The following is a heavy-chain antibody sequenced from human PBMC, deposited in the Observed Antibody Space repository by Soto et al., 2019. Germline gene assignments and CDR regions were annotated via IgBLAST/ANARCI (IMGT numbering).Heavy chain of an antibody. CDR1: GFTFSSYA. CDR2: ISYDGSNK. V-gene: IGHV3-30-3*01. CDR3: ARGLYLAEDV. J-gene: IGHJ6*02. D-gene: IGHD2-2*02. Sequence: QVQLVESGGGVVQPGRSLRLSCAASGFTFSSYAMHWVRQAPGKGLEWVAVISYDGSNKYYADSVKGRFTISRDNSKNTLSLQMNSRRAADTAVYYCARGLYLAEDVWGQGTTVTVSS.